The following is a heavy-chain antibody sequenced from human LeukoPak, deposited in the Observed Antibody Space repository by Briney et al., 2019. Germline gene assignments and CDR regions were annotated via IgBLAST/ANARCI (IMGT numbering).Heavy chain of an antibody. V-gene: IGHV3-30*02. CDR1: GFIFSSFG. D-gene: IGHD5-24*01. CDR3: AKLGAGGYNLAY. Sequence: GGSLRLSCAASGFIFSSFGMHWVRQAPGKGLEWVAFIRYDGSNQYYADSVKGRFSISRDNSKNTLYLQMNSLRAEDTAVYYCAKLGAGGYNLAYWGQGTLVTVSS. J-gene: IGHJ4*02. CDR2: IRYDGSNQ.